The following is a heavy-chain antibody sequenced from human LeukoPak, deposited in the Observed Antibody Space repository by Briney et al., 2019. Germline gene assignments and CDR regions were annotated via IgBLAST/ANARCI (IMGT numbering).Heavy chain of an antibody. V-gene: IGHV4-34*01. Sequence: PSETLSLTCAVYGGSFSGYYWSWIRQPPGKGLEWIGDINYSGSTNYNPSLKSRVTISVDTSKNKFSLKLSSVTAADTAVYYCARGRKQQLLLLWFDPWGQGTLVTVSS. D-gene: IGHD6-13*01. CDR1: GGSFSGYY. CDR3: ARGRKQQLLLLWFDP. CDR2: INYSGST. J-gene: IGHJ5*02.